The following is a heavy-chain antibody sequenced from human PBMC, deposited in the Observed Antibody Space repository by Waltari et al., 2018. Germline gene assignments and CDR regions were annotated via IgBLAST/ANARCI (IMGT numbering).Heavy chain of an antibody. J-gene: IGHJ6*03. Sequence: QVQLQESGPGLVKPSETLSLTCPVSGGSISSYYWSWIRQPPGKGLEWIGYIYYSGSHNYNPSLKSRVTISVDTSKNQFSLKLSSVTAADTAVYYCARVQLQSLYYYYYYMDVWGKGTTVTVSS. CDR2: IYYSGSH. D-gene: IGHD4-4*01. CDR1: GGSISSYY. CDR3: ARVQLQSLYYYYYYMDV. V-gene: IGHV4-59*01.